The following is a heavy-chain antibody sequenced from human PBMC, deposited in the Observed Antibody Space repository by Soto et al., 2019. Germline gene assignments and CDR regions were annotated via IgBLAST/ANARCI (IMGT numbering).Heavy chain of an antibody. J-gene: IGHJ4*02. Sequence: ASVKVSCKASGYTFTSYGISWVRQAPGQGLEWMGWISAYNGNTNYAQKLQGRVTMTTGTSTSTAYMELRSLRSDDTAVYYCARAQKDNFCGCYCDYWGQGTLVTVSS. CDR3: ARAQKDNFCGCYCDY. CDR1: GYTFTSYG. V-gene: IGHV1-18*01. D-gene: IGHD3-3*01. CDR2: ISAYNGNT.